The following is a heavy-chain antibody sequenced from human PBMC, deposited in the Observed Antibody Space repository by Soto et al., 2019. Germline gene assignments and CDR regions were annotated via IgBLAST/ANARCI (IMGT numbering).Heavy chain of an antibody. D-gene: IGHD2-2*01. V-gene: IGHV3-23*01. J-gene: IGHJ5*02. CDR1: GFTFSRYA. CDR3: AKVHTAARGNNWFDP. CDR2: ISGSGSTTYYADGGAT. Sequence: GGSLRLSCAASGFTFSRYAMSWVRQAPGKGLEWVSAISGSGSTTYYADGGATYYADSVKGRFTISRDNSKNTLFLQMNSLRGDDTAVYYCAKVHTAARGNNWFDPWGQGTLVTVSS.